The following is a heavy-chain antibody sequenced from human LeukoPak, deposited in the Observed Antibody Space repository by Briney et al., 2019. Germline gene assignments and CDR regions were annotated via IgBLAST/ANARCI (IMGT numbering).Heavy chain of an antibody. V-gene: IGHV1-69*13. D-gene: IGHD3-3*01. Sequence: GASVKVSCKASGYSLTTYYMHWVRQAPGQGLEWMGGIIPIFGTANYAQKFQGRVTITADESTSTAYMELSSLRSGDTAVYYCASNRFDFFGVVIKEYYFDYWGQGTLVTVSS. CDR2: IIPIFGTA. CDR3: ASNRFDFFGVVIKEYYFDY. CDR1: GYSLTTYY. J-gene: IGHJ4*02.